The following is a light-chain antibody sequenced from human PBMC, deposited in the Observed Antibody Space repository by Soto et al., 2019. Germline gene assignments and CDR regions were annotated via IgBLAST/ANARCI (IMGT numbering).Light chain of an antibody. J-gene: IGKJ2*01. V-gene: IGKV3-20*01. CDR3: QQYYTSRDT. CDR2: AVS. Sequence: PGERATLSCRASQSVTSNQLAWYRQKPGQAPRLLMFAVSTRATGISDRFSGSGSGTEFTLTISRLEPEDFAVYYCQQYYTSRDTFGQGTKLEIK. CDR1: QSVTSNQ.